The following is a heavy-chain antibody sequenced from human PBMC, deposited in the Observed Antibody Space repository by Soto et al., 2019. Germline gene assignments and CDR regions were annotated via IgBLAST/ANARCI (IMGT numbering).Heavy chain of an antibody. CDR2: INPNSGGT. CDR3: ARALRFLEWLFPQFAPPHHLNVMDV. Sequence: ASVKVSCKASGYTFTGYYMHWVRQAPGQGLEWMGWINPNSGGTNYAQKFQGWVTMTRDTSISTAYMELSRLRSDDTAVYYCARALRFLEWLFPQFAPPHHLNVMDVGGQGPTVTFSS. CDR1: GYTFTGYY. J-gene: IGHJ6*02. D-gene: IGHD3-3*01. V-gene: IGHV1-2*04.